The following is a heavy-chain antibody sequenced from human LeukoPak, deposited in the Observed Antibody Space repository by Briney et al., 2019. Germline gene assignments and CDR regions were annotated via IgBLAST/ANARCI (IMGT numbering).Heavy chain of an antibody. D-gene: IGHD3-10*01. V-gene: IGHV3-43*01. Sequence: GGSLRLSCAASGSTFDDYTMHWVRQAPGKGLEWVSLISWDGGTTYFADSVKGRFTISRDNSKNSLYLQMNSLRTEDTALYYCAKDFYGSGTYRLDYWGQGTLVTVSS. J-gene: IGHJ4*02. CDR1: GSTFDDYT. CDR3: AKDFYGSGTYRLDY. CDR2: ISWDGGTT.